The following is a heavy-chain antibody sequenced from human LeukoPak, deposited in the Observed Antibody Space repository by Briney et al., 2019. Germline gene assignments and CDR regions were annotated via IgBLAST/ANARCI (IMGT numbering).Heavy chain of an antibody. CDR2: VHYSGST. CDR1: GGSLSSHY. Sequence: SETLSLTCTVSGGSLSSHYWSWIRQPPGKELEWIGYVHYSGSTNYNPSLKSRVTISVDTSKDQFSLKVSSVTAADTAVYYCARSGSSRYYYYMDVWGKGTTVTVSS. D-gene: IGHD1-26*01. V-gene: IGHV4-59*11. J-gene: IGHJ6*03. CDR3: ARSGSSRYYYYMDV.